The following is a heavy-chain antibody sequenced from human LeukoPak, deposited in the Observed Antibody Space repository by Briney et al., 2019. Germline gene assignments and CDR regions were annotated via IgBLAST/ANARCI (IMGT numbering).Heavy chain of an antibody. V-gene: IGHV1-2*06. CDR1: GYTFIGYY. Sequence: ASVKVSCKASGYTFIGYYMHWVRQAPGQGLEWMGRINPNSGGTDYAQKFQGRVTMTRDTSISTAYLEFSSLRSDDTAVYYCARDWSMTTLDYWGLGTLVTVSS. CDR3: ARDWSMTTLDY. D-gene: IGHD4-17*01. J-gene: IGHJ4*02. CDR2: INPNSGGT.